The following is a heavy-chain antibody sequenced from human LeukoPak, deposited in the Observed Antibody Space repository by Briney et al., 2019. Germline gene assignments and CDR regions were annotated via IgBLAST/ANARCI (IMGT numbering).Heavy chain of an antibody. D-gene: IGHD6-6*01. CDR1: GYTLTGLS. Sequence: ASVKVSCKVSGYTLTGLSMHWVRQAPGKGLGWMGGFDPEDGETIYAQKFQGRVTMTEDTSTDTAYMELSSLRSEDTAVYYCAKAIGSAAREAFDIWGQGTMVTVSS. V-gene: IGHV1-24*01. CDR2: FDPEDGET. CDR3: AKAIGSAAREAFDI. J-gene: IGHJ3*02.